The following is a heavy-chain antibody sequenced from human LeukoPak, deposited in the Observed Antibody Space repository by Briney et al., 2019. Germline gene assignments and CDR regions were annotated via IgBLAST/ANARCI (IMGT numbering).Heavy chain of an antibody. J-gene: IGHJ4*02. CDR2: ISSSSSYI. CDR1: GFTFSSYG. D-gene: IGHD6-19*01. CDR3: ARDPSGWYFVDY. V-gene: IGHV3-21*01. Sequence: AGGSLRLSCAASGFTFSSYGMHWVRQAPGKGLEWVSSISSSSSYIYYADSVKGRFTISRDNAKNSLYLQMNSLRAEDTAVYYCARDPSGWYFVDYWGQGTLVTVSS.